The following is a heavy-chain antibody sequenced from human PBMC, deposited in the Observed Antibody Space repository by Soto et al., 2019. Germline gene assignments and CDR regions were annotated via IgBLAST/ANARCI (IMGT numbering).Heavy chain of an antibody. V-gene: IGHV4-4*02. CDR1: GGLISSGNW. CDR3: ARDKITSLNIAGRGYFDY. CDR2: IYHSGST. J-gene: IGHJ4*02. Sequence: SETLSLTCAVSGGLISSGNWWTWVRQAPGKGLEWIGEIYHSGSTKYNPSLKSRVTMSVDKSKNQFSLKLNSVTAADTAVYYCARDKITSLNIAGRGYFDYWGQGTLVTVSS. D-gene: IGHD6-13*01.